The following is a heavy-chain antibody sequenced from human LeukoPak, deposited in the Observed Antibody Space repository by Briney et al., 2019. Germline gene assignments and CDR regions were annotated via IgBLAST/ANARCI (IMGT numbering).Heavy chain of an antibody. CDR1: GYSFTSYW. Sequence: GESLKISCKGSGYSFTSYWIGWVRQMPGKGLEWMGIIYPGDSDTRYSPSFQGQVTISADKSISTAYLQWSSLKASDTAMYYCARGPYYDILTGYYPNWFDPWGQGTLVTVSS. J-gene: IGHJ5*02. D-gene: IGHD3-9*01. V-gene: IGHV5-51*01. CDR2: IYPGDSDT. CDR3: ARGPYYDILTGYYPNWFDP.